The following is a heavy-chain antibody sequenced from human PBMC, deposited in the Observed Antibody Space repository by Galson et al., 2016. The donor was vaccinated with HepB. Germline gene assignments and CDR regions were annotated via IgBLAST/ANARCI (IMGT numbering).Heavy chain of an antibody. D-gene: IGHD3-10*02. CDR3: AKRHEFCPPVGCSVDY. Sequence: LRLSCAGSGFLFRGYGMHWVRQAPGKGLEWVAADSMDGRRKFYSDSVRGRFTISRDNSNNMLFLQMDSLRPDDTAVYYCAKRHEFCPPVGCSVDYWGQGTLVAVSS. CDR2: DSMDGRRK. CDR1: GFLFRGYG. J-gene: IGHJ4*02. V-gene: IGHV3-30*18.